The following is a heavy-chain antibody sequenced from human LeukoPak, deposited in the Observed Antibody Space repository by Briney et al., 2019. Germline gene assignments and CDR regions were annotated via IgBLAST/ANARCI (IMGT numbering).Heavy chain of an antibody. Sequence: MASETLSLTCTVSGYSISSGYYWGWIRQPPGKGLEWIGSIYHSGSTYYNPSLKSRVTISVDTSKNQLSLKLSSVTAADTAVYYCARGGYGGRGAFDIWGQGTMVTVSS. D-gene: IGHD4-23*01. CDR1: GYSISSGYY. CDR3: ARGGYGGRGAFDI. CDR2: IYHSGST. J-gene: IGHJ3*02. V-gene: IGHV4-38-2*02.